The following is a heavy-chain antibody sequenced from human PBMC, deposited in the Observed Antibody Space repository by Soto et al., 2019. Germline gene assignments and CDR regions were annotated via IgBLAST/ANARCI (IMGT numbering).Heavy chain of an antibody. CDR1: GGTFSSYA. J-gene: IGHJ5*02. CDR3: ARGGGWISASCPGGWFDP. Sequence: QVQLVQSGAEVKKPGSSVKVSCKASGGTFSSYAISWVRQAPGQGLEWMGGIIPIFGTANYAQKFQGRVTMTADXHTXTXFRELGSRRSEATAVYYCARGGGWISASCPGGWFDPWGQGTLVTVSS. CDR2: IIPIFGTA. V-gene: IGHV1-69*12. D-gene: IGHD2-2*01.